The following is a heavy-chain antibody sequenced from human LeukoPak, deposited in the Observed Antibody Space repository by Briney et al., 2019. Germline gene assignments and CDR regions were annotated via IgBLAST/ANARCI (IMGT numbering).Heavy chain of an antibody. Sequence: PSETLSLTCTVSGGSISSSSYYWGWIRQPPGKGLEWIGSIYYSGSTYYNPSLKSRVTISVDTSKNQFSLKLGSVTAADTAVYYCARLSGTEDDYDGGWGQGTLVTVSS. CDR1: GGSISSSSYY. J-gene: IGHJ4*02. V-gene: IGHV4-39*01. D-gene: IGHD3-16*01. CDR3: ARLSGTEDDYDGG. CDR2: IYYSGST.